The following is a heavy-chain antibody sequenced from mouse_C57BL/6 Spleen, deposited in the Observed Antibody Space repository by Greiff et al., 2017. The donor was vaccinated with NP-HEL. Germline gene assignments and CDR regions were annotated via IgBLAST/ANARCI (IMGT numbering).Heavy chain of an antibody. CDR3: ARQGTVVAGFDY. CDR1: GFTFSSYG. Sequence: DVHLVESGGDLVKPGGSLKLSCAASGFTFSSYGMSWVRQTPDKRLEWVATISSGGSYTYYPDSVKGRFTISRDNAKNTLYLQMSSLKSEDTAMYYCARQGTVVAGFDYWGQGTTLTVSS. J-gene: IGHJ2*01. D-gene: IGHD1-1*01. V-gene: IGHV5-6*01. CDR2: ISSGGSYT.